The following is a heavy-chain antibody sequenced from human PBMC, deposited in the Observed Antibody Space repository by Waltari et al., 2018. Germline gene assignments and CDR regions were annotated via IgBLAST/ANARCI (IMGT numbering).Heavy chain of an antibody. CDR2: IKHSGSN. Sequence: QVQLQQWGAGLLKPSETLSLTCAVYGGSFSGYYWSWIRQPPGKGLEWIGEIKHSGSNNYNPSLKSRVTISVDTSKNKFSLKLSSVTAADTAVYYCARASVGSITYYYGMDVWGQGTTVTVSS. CDR1: GGSFSGYY. V-gene: IGHV4-34*01. J-gene: IGHJ6*02. D-gene: IGHD1-20*01. CDR3: ARASVGSITYYYGMDV.